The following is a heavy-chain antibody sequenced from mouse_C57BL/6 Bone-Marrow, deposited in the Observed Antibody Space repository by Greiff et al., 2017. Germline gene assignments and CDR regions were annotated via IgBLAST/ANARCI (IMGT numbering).Heavy chain of an antibody. CDR2: IYPRSGNT. J-gene: IGHJ3*01. CDR3: ARGPYYGSSYAWFAD. CDR1: GYTFTSYG. Sequence: VQLQQSGAELARPGASVTLSCKASGYTFTSYGISWVKQRTGQGLEWIGEIYPRSGNTYYNEKFKGKATLTADKSSSTAYMELRSLTSEDSAVYFCARGPYYGSSYAWFADWGQGTLVTVSA. D-gene: IGHD1-1*01. V-gene: IGHV1-81*01.